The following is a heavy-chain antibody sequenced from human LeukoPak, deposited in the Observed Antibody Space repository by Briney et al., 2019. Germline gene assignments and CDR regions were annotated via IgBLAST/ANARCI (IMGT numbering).Heavy chain of an antibody. J-gene: IGHJ4*02. CDR3: ARVGTIAAAGFY. D-gene: IGHD6-13*01. Sequence: GVLRLSFAASGFTVSSNYMSWVRQAPGKGLEWVSVIYSGGSTYYADSVKGRFTISRDNSKNTLYLQMNSLRAEDTAVYYCARVGTIAAAGFYWGQGTLVTVSS. CDR1: GFTVSSNY. CDR2: IYSGGST. V-gene: IGHV3-53*01.